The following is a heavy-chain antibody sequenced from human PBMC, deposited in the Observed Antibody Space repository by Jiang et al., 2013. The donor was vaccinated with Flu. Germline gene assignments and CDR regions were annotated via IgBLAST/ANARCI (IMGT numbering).Heavy chain of an antibody. CDR3: ARDKTYYYDSSGYSGWFDP. V-gene: IGHV1-18*04. J-gene: IGHJ5*02. Sequence: GAEVKKPGASVKVSCKASGYTFTSYGISWVRQAPGQGLEWMGWISAYNGNTNYAQKLQGRVTMTTDTSTSTAYMELRSLRSDDTAVYYCARDKTYYYDSSGYSGWFDPWGQGTLVTVSS. D-gene: IGHD3-22*01. CDR1: GYTFTSYG. CDR2: ISAYNGNT.